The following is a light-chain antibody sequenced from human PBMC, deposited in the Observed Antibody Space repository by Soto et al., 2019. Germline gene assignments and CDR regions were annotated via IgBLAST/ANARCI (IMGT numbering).Light chain of an antibody. Sequence: PASVSGSPGQSITISCTGTSSDVGGYNYVSWYQQDPGKAPKVMIYDVSNRPSGVSHRFSASKSGNTASLTISGLQADDEADYYCSSYTSSSTYVFGTGTKVTVL. CDR1: SSDVGGYNY. CDR2: DVS. V-gene: IGLV2-14*01. CDR3: SSYTSSSTYV. J-gene: IGLJ1*01.